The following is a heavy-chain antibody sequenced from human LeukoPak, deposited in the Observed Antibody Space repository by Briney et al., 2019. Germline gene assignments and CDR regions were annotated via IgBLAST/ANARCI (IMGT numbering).Heavy chain of an antibody. CDR3: ARGRGRARIDIYDSSGYYYRYFDY. Sequence: SETLSLTCDVYGGSFSGYYWSWIRQPPGKGLEWIGEINHSGSTNYNPSLKSRVTISVDTSKNQFSLKLSSVTAADTAVYYCARGRGRARIDIYDSSGYYYRYFDYWGQGTLVTVSS. J-gene: IGHJ4*02. CDR2: INHSGST. CDR1: GGSFSGYY. D-gene: IGHD3-22*01. V-gene: IGHV4-34*01.